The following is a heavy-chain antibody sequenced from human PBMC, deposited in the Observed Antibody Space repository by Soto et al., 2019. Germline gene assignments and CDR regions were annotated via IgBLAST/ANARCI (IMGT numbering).Heavy chain of an antibody. CDR2: ISSSSSYI. CDR3: ARDGIAAAGAYGMDV. D-gene: IGHD6-13*01. Sequence: GGSLRLSCAASGFTFSSYSMNWVRQAPGKGLEWVSSISSSSSYIYYADSVKGRFTISRDNAKNSLYLQMNSLRAEDTAVYYCARDGIAAAGAYGMDVWGQGTTVTVSS. V-gene: IGHV3-21*01. J-gene: IGHJ6*02. CDR1: GFTFSSYS.